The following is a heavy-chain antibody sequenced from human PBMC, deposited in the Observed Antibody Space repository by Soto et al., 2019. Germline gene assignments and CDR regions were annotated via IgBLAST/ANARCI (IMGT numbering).Heavy chain of an antibody. V-gene: IGHV5-51*01. Sequence: PGESLKISRKGSGYSFTSYWIGWVRQMPGKGLEWMGIIYPGDSDTRYSPSFQGQVTISADKSISTAYLQWSSLKASDTAMYYCARSGGSVDTAMATYFDYWGQGTLVTVSS. D-gene: IGHD5-18*01. CDR1: GYSFTSYW. J-gene: IGHJ4*02. CDR3: ARSGGSVDTAMATYFDY. CDR2: IYPGDSDT.